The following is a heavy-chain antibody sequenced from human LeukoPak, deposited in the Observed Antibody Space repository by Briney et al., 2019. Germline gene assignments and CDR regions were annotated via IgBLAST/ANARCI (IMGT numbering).Heavy chain of an antibody. V-gene: IGHV3-23*01. CDR2: ISGSGGST. J-gene: IGHJ5*02. D-gene: IGHD5-18*01. CDR1: GFTFSSYG. CDR3: AKDGNLRGYSYGPGVHWFDP. Sequence: GGSLRLSCAASGFTFSSYGMHWVRQAPGKGLEWVSAISGSGGSTYYADSVKGRFTISRDNSKNTLYLQMNSLRAEDTAVYYCAKDGNLRGYSYGPGVHWFDPWGQGTLVTVSS.